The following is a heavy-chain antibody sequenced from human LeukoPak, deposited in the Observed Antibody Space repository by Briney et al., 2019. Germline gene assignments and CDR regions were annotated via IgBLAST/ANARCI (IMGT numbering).Heavy chain of an antibody. D-gene: IGHD3-10*01. CDR2: ISWKSGSI. V-gene: IGHV3-9*01. J-gene: IGHJ6*02. CDR1: GFTFDDYA. CDR3: AKDMGGTGSNDYSYYYGMDV. Sequence: HPGRSLRLSCATSGFTFDDYAMHWVRQAPGKGLEWVSGISWKSGSIGYADSVKGRFTISRDNAKNSLYLQMNSLRAEDTALYYCAKDMGGTGSNDYSYYYGMDVWGQGTTVTVSS.